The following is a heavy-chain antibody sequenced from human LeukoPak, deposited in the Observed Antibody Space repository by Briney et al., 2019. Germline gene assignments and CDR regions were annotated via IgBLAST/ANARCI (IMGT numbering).Heavy chain of an antibody. J-gene: IGHJ4*02. Sequence: EASVKVSCKVSGYTLTELSMHWVRQAPGKGLEWMGGFDPEDGETIYAQKFQGRVTMTEDTSTDTAYMELSSLRSEDTAVYYCATDDPQLPFFLRYWGQGTLVTVSS. D-gene: IGHD2-2*01. CDR2: FDPEDGET. CDR3: ATDDPQLPFFLRY. V-gene: IGHV1-24*01. CDR1: GYTLTELS.